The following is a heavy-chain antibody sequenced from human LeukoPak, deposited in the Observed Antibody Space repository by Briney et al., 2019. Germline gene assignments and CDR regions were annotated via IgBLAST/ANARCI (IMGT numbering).Heavy chain of an antibody. D-gene: IGHD3-22*01. V-gene: IGHV3-30-3*01. CDR1: GFTFSSYA. Sequence: PGGSLRLSCAASGFTFSSYAMHWVRQAPGKGLEWVAVISYDGSNKYYADSGKGRFTISRDNSKNTLYLQMNSLRAEDTAIYYCAREIEAFDIWGQGTMVTVSS. J-gene: IGHJ3*02. CDR3: AREIEAFDI. CDR2: ISYDGSNK.